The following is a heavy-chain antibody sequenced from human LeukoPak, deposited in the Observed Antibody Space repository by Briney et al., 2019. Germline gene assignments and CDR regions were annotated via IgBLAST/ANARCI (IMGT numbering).Heavy chain of an antibody. CDR3: AKGQLWLLDY. D-gene: IGHD5-18*01. Sequence: QPGGSLRLSCAASGFTFSSYGMHWVRQAPGKGLEWVAFIRYDGSNKYYADSVKGRFTISRDNSKNTLYLQMHSLSAEDRPVYYCAKGQLWLLDYWGQGPVVTVSS. CDR2: IRYDGSNK. V-gene: IGHV3-30*02. J-gene: IGHJ4*02. CDR1: GFTFSSYG.